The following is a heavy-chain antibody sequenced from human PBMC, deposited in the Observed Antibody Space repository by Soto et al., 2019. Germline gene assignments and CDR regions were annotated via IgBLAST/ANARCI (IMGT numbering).Heavy chain of an antibody. CDR2: INDRGSI. D-gene: IGHD3-9*01. CDR3: ARESHDILTGPPWVWYFDL. CDR1: GGSFSGDY. V-gene: IGHV4-34*01. J-gene: IGHJ2*01. Sequence: QVQLQQWGAGPLRPLETLSLTCGVSGGSFSGDYWAWIRQSPGKGLEWIGEINDRGSINYNPSLKGRVRISVDTSKNNYSLNLRSVTAADTAVYYCARESHDILTGPPWVWYFDLWGRGTLVTVSS.